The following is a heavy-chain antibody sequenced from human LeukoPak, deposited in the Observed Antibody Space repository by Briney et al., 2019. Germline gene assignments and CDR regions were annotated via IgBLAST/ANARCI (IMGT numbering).Heavy chain of an antibody. CDR3: ARDARGWSGFDY. D-gene: IGHD3-3*01. CDR2: IYTTGNT. J-gene: IGHJ4*02. CDR1: GGSISSYY. Sequence: PSETLSLTCSVSGGSISSYYWSWIRQPAGKGREWIGRIYTTGNTDYNPSLKSRVTMSVDTSKNRFYLNLSSVTAADTAVYYCARDARGWSGFDYWGQGTLVTVSS. V-gene: IGHV4-4*07.